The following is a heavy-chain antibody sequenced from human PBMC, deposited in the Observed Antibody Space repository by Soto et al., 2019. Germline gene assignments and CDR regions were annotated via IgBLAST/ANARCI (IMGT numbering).Heavy chain of an antibody. CDR1: GFTFDDYT. V-gene: IGHV3-43*01. D-gene: IGHD1-26*01. CDR3: AKAGWSFHYYGMDV. CDR2: ISWDGGST. J-gene: IGHJ6*02. Sequence: GGSLRLSCAASGFTFDDYTMHWVRQAPGKGLEWVSLISWDGGSTYYADSVKGRFTISRDNSKNSLYLQMNSLRTEDTALYYCAKAGWSFHYYGMDVWGQGTTVTVSS.